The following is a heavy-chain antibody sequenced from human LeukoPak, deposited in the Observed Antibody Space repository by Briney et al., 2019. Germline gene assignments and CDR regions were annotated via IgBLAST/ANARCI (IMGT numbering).Heavy chain of an antibody. D-gene: IGHD3-9*01. J-gene: IGHJ6*03. Sequence: PGGSLRLSCAASGFTFSNYGMHWVRQAPGKGLEWVAVISFEESNKYYADSVKGRFTISRDNSKNMLYLQMNSLRVEDTAGYYCAREFVLRYFEGYMDVWGKGTTVTVSS. V-gene: IGHV3-30*03. CDR3: AREFVLRYFEGYMDV. CDR1: GFTFSNYG. CDR2: ISFEESNK.